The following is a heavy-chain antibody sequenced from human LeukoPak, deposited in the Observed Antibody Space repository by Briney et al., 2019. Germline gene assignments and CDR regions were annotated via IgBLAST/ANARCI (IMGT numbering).Heavy chain of an antibody. J-gene: IGHJ4*02. Sequence: PGGSLRLSCAASGFTFSSYSMNWVRQAPGKGLEWVSSISSSSSYIYYADSVKGRFTISRDNAKNSLYLQMNSLRAEDTAVYYCASIDQVETTMGGYYFDYWGQGTLVTVSS. CDR1: GFTFSSYS. V-gene: IGHV3-21*01. CDR2: ISSSSSYI. D-gene: IGHD5-18*01. CDR3: ASIDQVETTMGGYYFDY.